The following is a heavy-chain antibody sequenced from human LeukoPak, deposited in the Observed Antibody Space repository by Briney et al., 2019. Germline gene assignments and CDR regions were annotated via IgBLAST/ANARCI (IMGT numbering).Heavy chain of an antibody. CDR3: ARDPFTGY. J-gene: IGHJ4*02. V-gene: IGHV3-33*01. CDR1: GFTFSNYG. D-gene: IGHD1-1*01. Sequence: GGSLRLSCAASGFTFSNYGMHWVRQAPGKGLEGVSVIWYDGGNKYYADSVKGRFIISRDNSKNMLYLQMNNLRAEDTAVYYCARDPFTGYWGQGTLVTVSS. CDR2: IWYDGGNK.